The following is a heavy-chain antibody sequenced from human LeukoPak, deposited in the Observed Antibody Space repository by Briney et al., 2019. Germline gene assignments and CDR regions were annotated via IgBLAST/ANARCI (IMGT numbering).Heavy chain of an antibody. D-gene: IGHD4-17*01. V-gene: IGHV3-7*01. CDR1: GFTFSSYW. J-gene: IGHJ3*02. CDR3: ARDFYGDYALSAFDI. Sequence: GGSLRLSCVVSGFTFSSYWMSWVRQAPGKGLEWVANIKQDGSEKYYVDSVKGRFSISRDNAKNSLYLQMNSLRAEDTAVYYCARDFYGDYALSAFDIWGQGTMVTVSS. CDR2: IKQDGSEK.